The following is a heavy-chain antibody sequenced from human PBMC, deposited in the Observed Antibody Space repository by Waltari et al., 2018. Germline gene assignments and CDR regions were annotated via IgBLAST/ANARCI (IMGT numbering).Heavy chain of an antibody. J-gene: IGHJ4*02. CDR3: ARDRANYANFHY. D-gene: IGHD4-4*01. CDR2: VSTYSHNT. CDR1: GYTFTGHY. Sequence: QVQLVQSGAEVKKPGASVKVSCKASGYTFTGHYMHWVRQAPGQGLEWMGWVSTYSHNTNYGQKFQGRVTMTTDTSTNTAYLEVTGLRSDDTAIYYCARDRANYANFHYWGQGTLVTVSS. V-gene: IGHV1-18*04.